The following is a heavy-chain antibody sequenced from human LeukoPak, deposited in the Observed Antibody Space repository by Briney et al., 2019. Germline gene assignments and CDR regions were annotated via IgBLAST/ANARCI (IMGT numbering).Heavy chain of an antibody. D-gene: IGHD6-13*01. CDR3: AREFTVGAAGYGVDV. J-gene: IGHJ6*02. CDR2: IYYSGST. Sequence: SETLSLTCTVSGGSISSYYWSWIRQPPGKGLEWIGYIYYSGSTNYNPSLKSRVTISVDTSKNQFSLKLSSVTAADTAVYYCAREFTVGAAGYGVDVWGQGTTVTVSS. V-gene: IGHV4-59*01. CDR1: GGSISSYY.